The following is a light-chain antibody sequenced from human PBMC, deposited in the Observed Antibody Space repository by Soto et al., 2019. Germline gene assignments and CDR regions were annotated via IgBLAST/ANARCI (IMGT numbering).Light chain of an antibody. CDR3: LQDYNYPWT. J-gene: IGKJ1*01. V-gene: IGKV1-6*02. CDR1: QDISTD. CDR2: AAS. Sequence: AIQMTQSPSSLSASVGDSVTITCRASQDISTDLGWYQQKPGKAPKLLIYAASSLQSGVPSRFSGSGSGTDFTLTISSLQPEDFATYYCLQDYNYPWTFGQGTKVEIK.